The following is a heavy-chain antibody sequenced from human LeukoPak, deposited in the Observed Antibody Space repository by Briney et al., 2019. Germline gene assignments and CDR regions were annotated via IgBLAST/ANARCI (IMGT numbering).Heavy chain of an antibody. J-gene: IGHJ6*03. CDR1: GGSISSYY. V-gene: IGHV4-4*07. CDR3: ARDRRVAVAGTYIYYYYMDV. Sequence: SETLSLTCTVSGGSISSYYWSWIRQPAGKGLEWIGRIYISGGGSTNYNPSLRSRVTMSVDTSKNQFSLKLSSVTAADTAVYYCARDRRVAVAGTYIYYYYMDVWGNGTTVTISS. D-gene: IGHD6-19*01. CDR2: IYISGGGST.